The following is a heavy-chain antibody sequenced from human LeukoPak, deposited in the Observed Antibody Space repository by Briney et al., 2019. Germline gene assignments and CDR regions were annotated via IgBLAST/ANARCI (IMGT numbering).Heavy chain of an antibody. CDR1: GGTFSSYA. CDR3: AKLSQYCSSTSCSPVDAFDI. J-gene: IGHJ3*02. CDR2: IIPIFGTA. D-gene: IGHD2-2*01. V-gene: IGHV1-69*05. Sequence: SVKVSCKASGGTFSSYAISWVRQAPGQGLEWMGGIIPIFGTANYAQKFQGRVTITTDESTSTAYMELSSLGSEDTAVYYCAKLSQYCSSTSCSPVDAFDIWGQGTMVTVSS.